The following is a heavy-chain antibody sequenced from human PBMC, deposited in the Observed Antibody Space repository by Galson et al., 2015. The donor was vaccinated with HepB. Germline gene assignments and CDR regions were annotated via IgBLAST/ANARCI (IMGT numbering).Heavy chain of an antibody. D-gene: IGHD3/OR15-3a*01. V-gene: IGHV4-39*01. CDR3: ARLLQAAGTGFGY. CDR1: GGSISSNNYY. Sequence: SETLSLTCSVSGGSISSNNYYWGWIRQPPGKGLEWIGAIYSGGTTSYNPSLKSRATMSIDTSKTQFSLKLTSVTAADTAVYYCARLLQAAGTGFGYWGQGTLVTVSS. J-gene: IGHJ4*02. CDR2: IYSGGTT.